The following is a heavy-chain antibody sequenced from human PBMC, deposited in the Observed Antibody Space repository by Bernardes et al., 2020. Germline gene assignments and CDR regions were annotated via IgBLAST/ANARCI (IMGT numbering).Heavy chain of an antibody. J-gene: IGHJ5*02. V-gene: IGHV4-34*01. CDR2: INHSGST. D-gene: IGHD3-10*01. CDR1: GGSFSGYY. Sequence: SDTLSLTCAVYGGSFSGYYWSWIRQPPGKGLEWIGEINHSGSTNYNPSLKSRVTISVDTSKNQFSLKLSSVTAADTAVYYCARGSDTMVRGVSNWFDPWGQGTLVTVSS. CDR3: ARGSDTMVRGVSNWFDP.